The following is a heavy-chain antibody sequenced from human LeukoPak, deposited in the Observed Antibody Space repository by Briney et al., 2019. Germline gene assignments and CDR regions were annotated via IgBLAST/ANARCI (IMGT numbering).Heavy chain of an antibody. D-gene: IGHD3-16*01. CDR1: GYSISSGYY. J-gene: IGHJ3*02. V-gene: IGHV4-38-2*01. CDR3: ARNGGSAFDI. Sequence: SEILSLTCDVSGYSISSGYYWGWIRQPPGKGLEWIGSIYHSGSTYYNSSLKSRVTISVDTSKNQFSLKLSSVTAADTAVYYCARNGGSAFDIWGQGTMVAVSS. CDR2: IYHSGST.